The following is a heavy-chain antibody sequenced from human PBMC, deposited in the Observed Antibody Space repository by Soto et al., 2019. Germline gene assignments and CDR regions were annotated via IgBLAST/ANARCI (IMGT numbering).Heavy chain of an antibody. CDR2: IYFSGST. J-gene: IGHJ6*01. CDR3: ARLMADYIGPNYYCYGMNV. Sequence: PSETLSLTCTVYGGSISSSSYYWGWLRQPPGRGLEWIARIYFSGSTYYKPSLKSRGTISVDTSKNPCSLKLSSVTAADTAVYSCARLMADYIGPNYYCYGMNVWGQRTTVTVSS. CDR1: GGSISSSSYY. D-gene: IGHD4-4*01. V-gene: IGHV4-39*02.